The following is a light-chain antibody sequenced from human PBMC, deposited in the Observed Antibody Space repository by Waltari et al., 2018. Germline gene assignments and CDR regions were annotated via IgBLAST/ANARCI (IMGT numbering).Light chain of an antibody. CDR3: CSYAARSTPVV. V-gene: IGLV2-23*01. CDR1: SRDVGNYNL. CDR2: ESA. J-gene: IGLJ2*01. Sequence: QSALTQPASVSASPGQSITISCTGTSRDVGNYNLVSWYQHHPGTAPKLLIYESAKRPSGVSSRFSASKTAHTASVTISALQDDDEADDYCCSYAARSTPVVLGGGTKVTVL.